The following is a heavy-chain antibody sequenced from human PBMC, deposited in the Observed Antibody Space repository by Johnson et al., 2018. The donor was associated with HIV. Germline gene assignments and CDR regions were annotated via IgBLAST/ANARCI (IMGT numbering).Heavy chain of an antibody. CDR1: GFTVNGNY. CDR3: ASDGWELLGVAAFDV. Sequence: VQLVESGGGVVQPGRSLRLSCAVSGFTVNGNYMSWVRQAPGKGLEWVSVIYSGDTTYYADSVKGRFTISRDTSKNTLYIQMNSLRPEDTAGYYCASDGWELLGVAAFDVWGQGTLVTVSS. V-gene: IGHV3-66*02. CDR2: IYSGDTT. J-gene: IGHJ3*01. D-gene: IGHD1-26*01.